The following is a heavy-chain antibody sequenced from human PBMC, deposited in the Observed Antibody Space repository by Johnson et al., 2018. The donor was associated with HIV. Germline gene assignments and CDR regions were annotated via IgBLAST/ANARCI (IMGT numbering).Heavy chain of an antibody. Sequence: VQLVESGGGLVQPGGSLRLSCAASGFTFDDYGMSWVRQAPGKGLEWVANIKQDGSEKYYVDSVKGRFTISRDNAKNSLYLQMNSLRAEDTAVYYCARESRDGPNLRAFDIWGQGTTVIVSS. J-gene: IGHJ3*02. V-gene: IGHV3-7*01. CDR1: GFTFDDYG. D-gene: IGHD5-24*01. CDR3: ARESRDGPNLRAFDI. CDR2: IKQDGSEK.